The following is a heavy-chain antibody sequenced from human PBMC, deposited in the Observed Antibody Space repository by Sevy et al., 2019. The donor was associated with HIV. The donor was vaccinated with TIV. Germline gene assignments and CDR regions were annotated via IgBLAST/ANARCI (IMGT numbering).Heavy chain of an antibody. D-gene: IGHD1-26*01. CDR1: GGSITSLY. Sequence: LETVSLSCTVSGGSITSLYWNWIRQPPGKGLEWIANIYYNGHTNYNPSLKSRVTLSLDRSKNQFSLRLSSVTAADTAMYYCAGENAWGRGYSWGQGTLVTVSS. V-gene: IGHV4-59*08. CDR3: AGENAWGRGYS. CDR2: IYYNGHT. J-gene: IGHJ4*02.